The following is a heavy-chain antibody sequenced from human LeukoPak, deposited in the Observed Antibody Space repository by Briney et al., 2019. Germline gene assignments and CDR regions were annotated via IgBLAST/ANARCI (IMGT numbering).Heavy chain of an antibody. CDR1: GYTFTSYG. D-gene: IGHD6-13*01. J-gene: IGHJ3*02. CDR2: ISAYNGNT. V-gene: IGHV1-18*01. CDR3: ARVSGSSLRDAFDI. Sequence: ASVKVSCKASGYTFTSYGISRVRQAPGQGLEWMGWISAYNGNTNYAQKLQGRVTMTTDTSTSTAYMELRSLRSDDTAVYYCARVSGSSLRDAFDIWGQGTMVTVSS.